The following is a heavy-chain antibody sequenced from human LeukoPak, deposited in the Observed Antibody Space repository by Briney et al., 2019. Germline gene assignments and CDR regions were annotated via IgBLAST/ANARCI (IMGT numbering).Heavy chain of an antibody. CDR2: ISSSSSYI. J-gene: IGHJ5*02. CDR1: GFTFSSYS. V-gene: IGHV3-21*01. CDR3: ARVEGGPTGDNWFDP. D-gene: IGHD1-1*01. Sequence: KPGGSLRLSCAASGFTFSSYSMNWVRQAPGKGLEWVSSISSSSSYIYYADSVKGRFTISRDNAKNSLYLQMNSLRAEDTAVYYCARVEGGPTGDNWFDPWGQGTLVTVSS.